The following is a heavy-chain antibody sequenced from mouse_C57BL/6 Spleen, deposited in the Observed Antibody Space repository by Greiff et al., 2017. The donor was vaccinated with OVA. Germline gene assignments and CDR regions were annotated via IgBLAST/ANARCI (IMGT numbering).Heavy chain of an antibody. Sequence: QVQLQQPGAELVKPGASVKMSCKASGYTFTSYWITWVKQRPGQGLKWIGDIYPGSGSTNYNEKFKSKATLTVDTSSSTAYMQLSSLTSEDSAVYYCASWAYYSNYAWFAYWGQGTLVTVSA. CDR2: IYPGSGST. CDR3: ASWAYYSNYAWFAY. CDR1: GYTFTSYW. D-gene: IGHD2-5*01. J-gene: IGHJ3*01. V-gene: IGHV1-55*01.